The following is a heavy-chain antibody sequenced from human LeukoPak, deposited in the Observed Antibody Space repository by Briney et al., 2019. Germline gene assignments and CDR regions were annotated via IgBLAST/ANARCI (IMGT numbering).Heavy chain of an antibody. CDR2: ISNSGGNT. Sequence: GGSLRLSCAASGFTFSNYGMNWVRQAPGKGLEWVSVISNSGGNTYYADSVKGRFTISRDNAKNSLYLQMNSLRAEDTALYYCARVASNYDFDYWGQGTLVTVSS. V-gene: IGHV3-23*01. J-gene: IGHJ4*02. CDR1: GFTFSNYG. CDR3: ARVASNYDFDY. D-gene: IGHD4-11*01.